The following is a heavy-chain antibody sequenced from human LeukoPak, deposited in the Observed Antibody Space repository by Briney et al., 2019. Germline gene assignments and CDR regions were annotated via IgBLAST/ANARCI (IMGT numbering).Heavy chain of an antibody. CDR2: ISHTGTT. CDR1: SRSISSGGFY. D-gene: IGHD2-2*02. CDR3: ARGGILSSKSCYNV. J-gene: IGHJ6*04. V-gene: IGHV4-30-2*01. Sequence: SETLSLTCTVSSRSISSGGFYWSWIRQPPGKGLEWIGYISHTGTTYYNPSLKSRATISVDTSKNQFSLKLSSMTAADTAVYYCARGGILSSKSCYNVWGKGTTVTVSS.